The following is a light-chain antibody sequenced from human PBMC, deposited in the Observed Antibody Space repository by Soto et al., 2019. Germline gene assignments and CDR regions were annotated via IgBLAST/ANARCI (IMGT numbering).Light chain of an antibody. Sequence: QSALTQPASVSGSAGQSITISCSGTIRDVGAYNLVSWYQQHPGTAPKLIIYDVRNRPSGISSRFSGSRSGNTASLTISGLQYEDEGYYYCSSYTARSALVFGGGTKLTVL. CDR3: SSYTARSALV. CDR1: IRDVGAYNL. CDR2: DVR. J-gene: IGLJ3*02. V-gene: IGLV2-14*03.